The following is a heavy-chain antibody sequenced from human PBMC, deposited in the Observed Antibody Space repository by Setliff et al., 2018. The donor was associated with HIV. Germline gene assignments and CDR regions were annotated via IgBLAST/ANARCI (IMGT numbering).Heavy chain of an antibody. Sequence: SETLSLTCTVSGGSIRSHYWSWIRQPPGKGLEWIGSFYHTGSTHYNPSLKSRTTMSLDTSRNQVSPKLSSVSAADTAVYYCARDQGLELRGDYYYYGMDVWGQGTTVTVPS. CDR2: FYHTGST. J-gene: IGHJ6*02. V-gene: IGHV4-59*11. CDR3: ARDQGLELRGDYYYYGMDV. CDR1: GGSIRSHY. D-gene: IGHD1-7*01.